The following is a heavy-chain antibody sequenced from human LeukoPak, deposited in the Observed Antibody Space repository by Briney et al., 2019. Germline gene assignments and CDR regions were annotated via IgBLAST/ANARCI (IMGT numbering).Heavy chain of an antibody. CDR3: ARDFSGNDAFDI. Sequence: ASVKVSCTASGYTFTSYGISWVRQAPGQGLEWMGWISAYNGNTNYAQKLQGRVTMTTDTSTSTAYMGLRSLRSDDTAVYYCARDFSGNDAFDIWGQGTMVTVSS. J-gene: IGHJ3*02. V-gene: IGHV1-18*01. CDR1: GYTFTSYG. D-gene: IGHD6-25*01. CDR2: ISAYNGNT.